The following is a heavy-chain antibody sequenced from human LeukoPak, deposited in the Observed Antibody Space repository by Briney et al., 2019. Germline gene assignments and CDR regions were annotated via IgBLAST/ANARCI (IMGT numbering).Heavy chain of an antibody. D-gene: IGHD5-18*01. Sequence: ASVKVSCKASGYTLTSYGISWVRRAPGQGLEWMGWISAYNGNTNYAQKLQGRVTMTTDTSTSTAYMELRSLRSDDTAVYYCARPQRRDTAARREGGMDVWGQGTTVTVSS. CDR2: ISAYNGNT. CDR3: ARPQRRDTAARREGGMDV. J-gene: IGHJ6*02. V-gene: IGHV1-18*01. CDR1: GYTLTSYG.